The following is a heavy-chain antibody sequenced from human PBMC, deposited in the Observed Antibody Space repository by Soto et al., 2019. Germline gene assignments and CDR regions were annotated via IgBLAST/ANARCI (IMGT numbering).Heavy chain of an antibody. CDR2: INPYNGNT. J-gene: IGHJ4*02. CDR3: ARGCIAVTTHLCY. V-gene: IGHV1-18*01. Sequence: GPGIKKPGAPVKVSCKASGYTFNTYGITWVRQAPGQGLEWMGWINPYNGNTKFAQKLQDRVTMTTATSTSTAYMELASLRSDDTAVYYCARGCIAVTTHLCYWGQGTLVTVSS. D-gene: IGHD4-17*01. CDR1: GYTFNTYG.